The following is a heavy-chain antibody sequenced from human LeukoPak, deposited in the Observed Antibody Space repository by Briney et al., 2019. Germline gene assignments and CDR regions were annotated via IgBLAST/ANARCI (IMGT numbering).Heavy chain of an antibody. CDR1: GFTFSNYG. V-gene: IGHV3-23*01. CDR2: ITGRGENT. D-gene: IGHD6-25*01. CDR3: ARDRRLASFDY. J-gene: IGHJ4*02. Sequence: GGSLRLSCAASGFTFSNYGMSWVRQAPGKGLEWVSGITGRGENTYYADSVKGRFTISRDNSKNTLYLQMNSLRAEDAAIYYCARDRRLASFDYGGQGTLVTVSS.